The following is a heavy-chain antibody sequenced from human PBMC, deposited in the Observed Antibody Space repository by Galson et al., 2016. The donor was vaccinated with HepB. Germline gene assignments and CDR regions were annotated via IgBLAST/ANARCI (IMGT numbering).Heavy chain of an antibody. J-gene: IGHJ6*02. V-gene: IGHV3-30*04. D-gene: IGHD6-25*01. Sequence: SLRLSCAASGFTFSSYAMHWVRQAPGKGLEWVAVISYDGSNKYYADSVKGRFTISRDNSKNTLYLQMNSLRVEDTAVYYCARRGGIAARPYYHYGMDVWDRGTTVTVSS. CDR3: ARRGGIAARPYYHYGMDV. CDR1: GFTFSSYA. CDR2: ISYDGSNK.